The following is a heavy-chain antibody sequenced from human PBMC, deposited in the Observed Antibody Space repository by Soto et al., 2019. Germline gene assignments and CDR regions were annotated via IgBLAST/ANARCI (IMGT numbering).Heavy chain of an antibody. CDR3: AEWARYCSGADCRA. D-gene: IGHD2-15*01. CDR1: GFPSSSRA. V-gene: IGHV3-23*01. CDR2: ISGSGTIT. J-gene: IGHJ5*02. Sequence: EVQLLESGGGLVQPGGSLRLSCAASGFPSSSRAMSWVRQAPGKGLEWVSAISGSGTITYYADSVKGRFTISRDTSKNTLYLQMNSLRADDTAVYYCAEWARYCSGADCRAWGQGTLVTVSS.